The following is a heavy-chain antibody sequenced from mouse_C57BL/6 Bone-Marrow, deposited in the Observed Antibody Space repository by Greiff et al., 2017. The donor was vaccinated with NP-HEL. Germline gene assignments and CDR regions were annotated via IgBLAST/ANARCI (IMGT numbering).Heavy chain of an antibody. CDR1: GFTFSDYY. CDR3: ARQRKYAMDY. CDR2: ISNGGGST. J-gene: IGHJ4*01. Sequence: EVHLVESGGGLVQPGGSLKLSCAASGFTFSDYYMYWVRQTPEKRLEWVAYISNGGGSTYYPDTVKGRFTISRDNAKNTLYLQMSRLKSEDTAMYYCARQRKYAMDYWGQGASVTVSS. V-gene: IGHV5-12*01.